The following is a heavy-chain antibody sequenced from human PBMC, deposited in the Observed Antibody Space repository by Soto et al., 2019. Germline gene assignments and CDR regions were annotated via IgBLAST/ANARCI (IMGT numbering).Heavy chain of an antibody. CDR3: ARGGGATPWFDP. Sequence: QVQLQESGPGLVKPSETLSLTCTVSGGSISSYYWSWIRQPPGKGLEWIGYIYYSGSTNYNPSLKSRVTISVDTSKNQFSLKLSSVTAADTAVYYCARGGGATPWFDPWGQGTLVTVSS. CDR1: GGSISSYY. J-gene: IGHJ5*02. CDR2: IYYSGST. D-gene: IGHD1-26*01. V-gene: IGHV4-59*01.